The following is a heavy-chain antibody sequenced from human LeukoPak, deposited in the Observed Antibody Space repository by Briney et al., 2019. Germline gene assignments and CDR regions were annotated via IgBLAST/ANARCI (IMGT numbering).Heavy chain of an antibody. D-gene: IGHD2-2*01. V-gene: IGHV1-18*01. CDR1: GYTFTSYG. J-gene: IGHJ6*02. Sequence: ASVKVSCKASGYTFTSYGISWVRQAPGQGLEWMGWISAYNGNTNYAQKLQGRVTMTTDTSTSTAYMELRSLRSDDTAVYYRARDCSSTSCYLPDYYYYGMDVWGQGTTVTVSS. CDR2: ISAYNGNT. CDR3: ARDCSSTSCYLPDYYYYGMDV.